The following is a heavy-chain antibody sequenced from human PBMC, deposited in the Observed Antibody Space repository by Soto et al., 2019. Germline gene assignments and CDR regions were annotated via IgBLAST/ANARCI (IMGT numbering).Heavy chain of an antibody. J-gene: IGHJ6*03. Sequence: ASVKVSCKASGYTFTSYYMHWVRQAPGQGLEWMGIINPSGGSTSYAQKFQGRVTMTRDTSTSTVYMELSSLRSEDTAVYYCAATEYSSSYGNYSYYMDVWGKGTTVTVSS. CDR3: AATEYSSSYGNYSYYMDV. CDR1: GYTFTSYY. CDR2: INPSGGST. D-gene: IGHD6-6*01. V-gene: IGHV1-46*01.